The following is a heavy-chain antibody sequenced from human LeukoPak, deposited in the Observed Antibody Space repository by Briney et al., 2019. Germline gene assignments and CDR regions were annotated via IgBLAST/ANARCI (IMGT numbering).Heavy chain of an antibody. CDR3: ARDPDCSGGSCYSEDWFDP. Sequence: ASVKVSCKASGYTFTGYYMYWVRQAPGQGLEWMGWINPNSGGTNYAQKFQGRVTMTRDTSISTAYMELSRLRSDDTAVYYCARDPDCSGGSCYSEDWFDPWGQGTLVTVSS. CDR2: INPNSGGT. CDR1: GYTFTGYY. D-gene: IGHD2-15*01. J-gene: IGHJ5*02. V-gene: IGHV1-2*02.